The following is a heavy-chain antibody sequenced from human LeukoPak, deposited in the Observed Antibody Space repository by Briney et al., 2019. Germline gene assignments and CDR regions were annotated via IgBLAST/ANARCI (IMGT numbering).Heavy chain of an antibody. CDR3: ARDYTGYFP. CDR2: LYSDGRT. J-gene: IGHJ5*02. D-gene: IGHD3-9*01. Sequence: GGSLRLSCAASGFTVNSNYMNWVRQAPGKGLEWVSVLYSDGRTYYADSVKGRFTISRDNAKNSLYLQMNSLRAEDTAVYYCARDYTGYFPWGQGTLVIVSS. CDR1: GFTVNSNY. V-gene: IGHV3-53*01.